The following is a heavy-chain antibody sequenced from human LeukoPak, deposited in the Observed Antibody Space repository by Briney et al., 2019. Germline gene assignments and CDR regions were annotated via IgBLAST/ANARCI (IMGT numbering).Heavy chain of an antibody. D-gene: IGHD3-3*01. V-gene: IGHV1-2*02. Sequence: ASVKVSCKASGYTFTGYYMHWVRQAPGQGLEWMGWINPNSGGTNYAQKFQGRVTMTRDTSISTAYMELSRLRSDDTAVYYCARAGKYYDFWSGYYQSTFFDYWGQGTLVTVSS. CDR2: INPNSGGT. CDR3: ARAGKYYDFWSGYYQSTFFDY. CDR1: GYTFTGYY. J-gene: IGHJ4*02.